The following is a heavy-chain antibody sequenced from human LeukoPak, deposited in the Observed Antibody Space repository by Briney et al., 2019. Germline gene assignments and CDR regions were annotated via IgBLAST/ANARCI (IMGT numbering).Heavy chain of an antibody. CDR2: LWYDGSNK. V-gene: IGHV3-33*01. D-gene: IGHD5-18*01. J-gene: IGHJ4*02. Sequence: GGSLRLSCAASGFSFSSYGMHWVRQAPGKGLEWVAVLWYDGSNKYYADSVKGRFTISRDNSKNRLYLQMNSLRAEDTAVYYCARDSGAAMTYFDRWGQGTLVTVSS. CDR1: GFSFSSYG. CDR3: ARDSGAAMTYFDR.